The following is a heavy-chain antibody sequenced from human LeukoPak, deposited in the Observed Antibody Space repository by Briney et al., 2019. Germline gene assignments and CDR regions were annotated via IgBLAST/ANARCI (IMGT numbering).Heavy chain of an antibody. Sequence: PGGSLRLSCAASGFTFSSYAMSWVRQAPGKGLEWVSAISGSGGSTYYADSVKGRFTISRDNSKNTLYLQMNSLRAEDTAVYYCARDSGMFRWSYYDSSGYPDYWGQGTLVTVSS. D-gene: IGHD3-22*01. J-gene: IGHJ4*02. CDR2: ISGSGGST. CDR3: ARDSGMFRWSYYDSSGYPDY. V-gene: IGHV3-23*01. CDR1: GFTFSSYA.